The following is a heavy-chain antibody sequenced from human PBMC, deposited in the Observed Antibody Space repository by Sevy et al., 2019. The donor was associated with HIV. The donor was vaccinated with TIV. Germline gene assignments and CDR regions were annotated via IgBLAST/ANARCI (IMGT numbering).Heavy chain of an antibody. CDR3: SKRRVQSGLSGGGANYGWDV. J-gene: IGHJ6*02. V-gene: IGHV3-23*01. Sequence: GESLKISCAASGFPFSNYAMSWIRQAPGKGLEWVSTLIGGGSRTYYADSVTGRFTISRDNSKNSLYLQMNSLRADDTAIYYGSKRRVQSGLSGGGANYGWDVCGHGTTVTVSS. CDR2: LIGGGSRT. D-gene: IGHD2-15*01. CDR1: GFPFSNYA.